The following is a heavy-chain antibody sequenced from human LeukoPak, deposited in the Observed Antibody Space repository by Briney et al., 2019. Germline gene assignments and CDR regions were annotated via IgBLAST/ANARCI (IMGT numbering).Heavy chain of an antibody. CDR2: TYYRSKWYN. CDR3: ARGSVFGVVTNPYYYGMDV. D-gene: IGHD3-3*01. Sequence: SQTVSLTCAISGDSVSSNSAAWNWIRQSPSRGLEWLGRTYYRSKWYNDYAVSVKSRITINPDTSKNQFSLQLNSVTPEDTAVYYCARGSVFGVVTNPYYYGMDVWGQGTTVTVSS. CDR1: GDSVSSNSAA. J-gene: IGHJ6*02. V-gene: IGHV6-1*01.